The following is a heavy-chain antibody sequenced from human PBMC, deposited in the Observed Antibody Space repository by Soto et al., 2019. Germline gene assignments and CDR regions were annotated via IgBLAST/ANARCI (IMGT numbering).Heavy chain of an antibody. J-gene: IGHJ4*02. V-gene: IGHV3-30*18. Sequence: GALRLSCSASVFTFSSYAMHWVRQAPGKGLEWVAVISDDGSNKYNADSVTGRFTISRENSKNTLYLPMNSIRPEDTAVYYCAKDGSLDSCGHYYYFDSWGQGTLVTVSS. CDR1: VFTFSSYA. D-gene: IGHD3-22*01. CDR2: ISDDGSNK. CDR3: AKDGSLDSCGHYYYFDS.